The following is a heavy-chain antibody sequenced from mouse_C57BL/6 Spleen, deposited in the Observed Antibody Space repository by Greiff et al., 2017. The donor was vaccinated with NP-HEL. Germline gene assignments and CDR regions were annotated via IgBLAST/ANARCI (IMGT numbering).Heavy chain of an antibody. V-gene: IGHV1-53*01. CDR3: ARSVTTVDYFDY. Sequence: QVQLQQSGTELVKPGASVKLSCKASGYTFTSYWMHWVKQRPGQGLEWIGNINPSNGGTNYNEKFKSKATLTVDKSSSTAYMQLSSLTSEDSAVYYCARSVTTVDYFDYWGQGTTLTVSS. D-gene: IGHD1-1*01. CDR1: GYTFTSYW. CDR2: INPSNGGT. J-gene: IGHJ2*01.